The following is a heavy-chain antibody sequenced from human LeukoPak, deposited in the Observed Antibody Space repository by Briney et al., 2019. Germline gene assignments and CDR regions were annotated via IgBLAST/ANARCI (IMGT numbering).Heavy chain of an antibody. CDR3: ARVPGPITGFGVGYMDV. J-gene: IGHJ6*03. D-gene: IGHD3-3*01. CDR1: GFTFSSYW. Sequence: PGGSLRLSCAASGFTFSSYWMSWVRQAPGKGLEWVANIKQDGSEKYYVDSVKGRFTISRDNAKNSLYLQMNSLRAEDTAVYYCARVPGPITGFGVGYMDVWGNGTTVTVSS. CDR2: IKQDGSEK. V-gene: IGHV3-7*01.